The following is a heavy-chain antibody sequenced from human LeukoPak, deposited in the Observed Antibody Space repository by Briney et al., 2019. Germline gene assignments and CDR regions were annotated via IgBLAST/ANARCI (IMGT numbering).Heavy chain of an antibody. Sequence: GASVRVSCKASGYTFTSYGISWVRQAPGQGLEWMGWISAYNGNTNYAQKLQGRVTMTTDTSTSTAYMELRSLRSDDTAVYYCARGSVVVVAATDYYSYGMDVWGQGTTVTVSS. CDR3: ARGSVVVVAATDYYSYGMDV. D-gene: IGHD2-15*01. J-gene: IGHJ6*02. CDR2: ISAYNGNT. CDR1: GYTFTSYG. V-gene: IGHV1-18*01.